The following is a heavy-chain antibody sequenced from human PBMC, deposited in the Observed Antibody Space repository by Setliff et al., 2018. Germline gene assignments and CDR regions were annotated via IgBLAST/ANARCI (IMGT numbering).Heavy chain of an antibody. Sequence: SVKVSCKASGGSFSTYAISWARQAPGQGLEWMGVIIPIFGTTNNAQKFQGRVTITADESTSTAYMELSSLRSEDPAVYYCARANYYDSSGHSVYGMDVWGQGTTVTVSS. V-gene: IGHV1-69*13. CDR1: GGSFSTYA. CDR2: IIPIFGTT. D-gene: IGHD3-22*01. CDR3: ARANYYDSSGHSVYGMDV. J-gene: IGHJ6*02.